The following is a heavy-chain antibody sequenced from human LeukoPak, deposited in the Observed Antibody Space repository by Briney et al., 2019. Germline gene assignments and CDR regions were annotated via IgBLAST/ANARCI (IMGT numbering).Heavy chain of an antibody. J-gene: IGHJ6*02. D-gene: IGHD3-22*01. CDR1: GGSFTDYF. CDR2: LNDYTGNT. Sequence: SETLSLTCDVFGGSFTDYFWTWIRQSPGKGLEWIGELNDYTGNTNYNPSLNSRVSISLEKSKNQFSLELRSVTAADTAVYYCARDRIAKIVVFHSFHYGMDVWGQGTTVTVSS. CDR3: ARDRIAKIVVFHSFHYGMDV. V-gene: IGHV4-34*01.